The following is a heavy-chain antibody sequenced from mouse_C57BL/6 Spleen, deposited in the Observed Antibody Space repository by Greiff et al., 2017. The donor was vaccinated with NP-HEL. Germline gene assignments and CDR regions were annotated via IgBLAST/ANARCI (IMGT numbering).Heavy chain of an antibody. CDR3: SGEGIGSSYGKYYFDY. V-gene: IGHV1-81*01. Sequence: VQLQQSGAELARPGASVKLSCKASGYTFTSYGISWVKQRTGQGLEWIGEIYPRSGNTYYNEKFKGKATLTADKSSSTAYMELRSLTSEDSAVYYCSGEGIGSSYGKYYFDYWGQGTTLTVSS. J-gene: IGHJ2*01. CDR1: GYTFTSYG. CDR2: IYPRSGNT. D-gene: IGHD1-1*01.